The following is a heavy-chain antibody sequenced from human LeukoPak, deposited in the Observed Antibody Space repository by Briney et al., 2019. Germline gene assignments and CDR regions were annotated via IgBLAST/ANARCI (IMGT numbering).Heavy chain of an antibody. CDR2: ISYDGSNK. Sequence: GGSLRLSCAASGFSFTNYGMHWVRQAPGKGLQWVADISYDGSNKYYADSVTGRFSISRDNSKNTLYLRMNSLRAEDTAVYYCAKDWGFQFASGSYCEYWGRGTLVTVSS. D-gene: IGHD3-10*01. V-gene: IGHV3-30*18. J-gene: IGHJ4*02. CDR3: AKDWGFQFASGSYCEY. CDR1: GFSFTNYG.